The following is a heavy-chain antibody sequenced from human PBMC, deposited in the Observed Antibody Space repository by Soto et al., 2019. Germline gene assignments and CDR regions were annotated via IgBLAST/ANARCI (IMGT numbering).Heavy chain of an antibody. CDR2: ISYDGSNK. V-gene: IGHV3-30*18. CDR1: GFTFSSYG. D-gene: IGHD4-4*01. CDR3: AKDRDNSNYVWGTWFDP. J-gene: IGHJ5*02. Sequence: QVQLVESGGGVGQPGRSLRLSCAASGFTFSSYGMYWVRQAPGKGLEWVAVISYDGSNKYYADSVKGRFTISRDNSKNTLYLKMNGLRAEDTAVYYCAKDRDNSNYVWGTWFDPWGQGTLVTVSS.